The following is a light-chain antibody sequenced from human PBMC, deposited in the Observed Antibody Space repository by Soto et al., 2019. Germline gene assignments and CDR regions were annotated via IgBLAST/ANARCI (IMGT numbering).Light chain of an antibody. V-gene: IGKV1-8*01. CDR1: QGISSY. CDR3: QQYYSDQPV. Sequence: AIRMTQSPSSFSASTGDRVTITCRASQGISSYLAWYQQKPGKAPKLLIYAASTLQSGVPSRFSGSGSGTDFTLTISCLQSEDFATYYCQQYYSDQPVFGQGTKV. J-gene: IGKJ1*01. CDR2: AAS.